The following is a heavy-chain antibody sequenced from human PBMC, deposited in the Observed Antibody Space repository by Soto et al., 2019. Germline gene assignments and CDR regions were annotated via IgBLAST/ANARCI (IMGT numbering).Heavy chain of an antibody. CDR3: AKDAVLMVYAGHFDY. Sequence: GSLRLSCAASGFTFSSYGMHWVRQAPGKGLEWVAVISYDGSNKYYADSVKGRFTISRDDSKNTLYLQMNSLRAEDTAVYYCAKDAVLMVYAGHFDYWGQGTLVTVSS. CDR2: ISYDGSNK. CDR1: GFTFSSYG. V-gene: IGHV3-30*18. D-gene: IGHD2-8*01. J-gene: IGHJ4*02.